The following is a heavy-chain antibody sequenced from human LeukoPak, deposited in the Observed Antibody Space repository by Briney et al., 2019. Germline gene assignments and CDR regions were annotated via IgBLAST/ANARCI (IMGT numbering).Heavy chain of an antibody. CDR2: INPSGGST. V-gene: IGHV1-46*01. D-gene: IGHD5-24*01. Sequence: GASVKVSCKASGYTFTSYYMHWVRQAPGQGLEWVGIINPSGGSTSYAQKFQGRVTMTRDTSTSTVYMELSSLRSEDTAVYYCARGFRDGYNYGTDYFDYWGQGTLVTVSS. J-gene: IGHJ4*02. CDR1: GYTFTSYY. CDR3: ARGFRDGYNYGTDYFDY.